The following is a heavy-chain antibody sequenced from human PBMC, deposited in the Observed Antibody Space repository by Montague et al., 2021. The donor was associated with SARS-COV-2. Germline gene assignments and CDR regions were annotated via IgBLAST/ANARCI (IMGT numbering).Heavy chain of an antibody. CDR2: MYYNGRS. J-gene: IGHJ4*02. D-gene: IGHD1-26*01. Sequence: SETLSLTCSVSGGSISSYYWNWIRQTPGKGLEWIGYMYYNGRSNYNPSLKSRVTISIDTSRTQFSLKLSSVTAADTAVYYCAMGSGSGSYFFDQWGQGFLVTVSS. CDR3: AMGSGSGSYFFDQ. CDR1: GGSISSYY. V-gene: IGHV4-59*08.